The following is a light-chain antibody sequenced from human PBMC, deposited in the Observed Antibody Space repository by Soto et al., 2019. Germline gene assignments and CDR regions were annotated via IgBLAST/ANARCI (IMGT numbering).Light chain of an antibody. CDR1: QSVSSY. CDR3: QQRRNWPPWT. V-gene: IGKV3-11*01. J-gene: IGKJ1*01. Sequence: EIVLTQSPATLSLSPGERATLSCRASQSVSSYLAWYQQKPGQAPRLLIYDASNRATGIPARFSGSGSGTDVTLTISSLEPEDFAVYYCQQRRNWPPWTFGQGNKVEIK. CDR2: DAS.